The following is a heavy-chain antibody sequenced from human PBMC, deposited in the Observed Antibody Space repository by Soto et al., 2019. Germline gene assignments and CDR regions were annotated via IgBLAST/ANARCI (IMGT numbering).Heavy chain of an antibody. CDR2: IYYSGYT. D-gene: IGHD4-17*01. CDR1: GDSFSSADYK. J-gene: IGHJ4*02. CDR3: AMSGYYVACDY. Sequence: QVQLQESGPGLVKPSQTLSLTCTVSGDSFSSADYKWSWIRQPPGKGLEWIGYIYYSGYTYNNPSLKSRLIMPVGTSKNQFFLKLSSVTAADTAVYNCAMSGYYVACDYWGQGTLITVS. V-gene: IGHV4-30-4*01.